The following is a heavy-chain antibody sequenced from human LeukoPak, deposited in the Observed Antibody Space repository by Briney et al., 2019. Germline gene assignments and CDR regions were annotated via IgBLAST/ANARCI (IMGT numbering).Heavy chain of an antibody. CDR2: IKQDGSEK. Sequence: GGSLRLSCAASGFTVRSYWMSWVRQAPGKGLEWVANIKQDGSEKYYVDSVKGRFTISRDNAKDSLYLQMNSLRAEDTAVYYCARGYSSTWYVEYFQHWGQGTLVTVSS. J-gene: IGHJ1*01. D-gene: IGHD6-13*01. CDR1: GFTVRSYW. CDR3: ARGYSSTWYVEYFQH. V-gene: IGHV3-7*01.